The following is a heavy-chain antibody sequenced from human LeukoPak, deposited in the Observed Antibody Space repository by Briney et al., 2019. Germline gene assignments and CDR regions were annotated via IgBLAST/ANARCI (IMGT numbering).Heavy chain of an antibody. J-gene: IGHJ4*02. CDR1: GYTFTKFR. Sequence: PGGSLRLSCAASGYTFTKFRLSCVRQAPGKGLEWVANINEDGSKKYYVDSVKGRFTISRDNAKNSLYLEMKRLRTRNTMIYNCAGDGRDGYIDYWGQGTLVTVSS. CDR2: INEDGSKK. CDR3: AGDGRDGYIDY. V-gene: IGHV3-7*01. D-gene: IGHD5-24*01.